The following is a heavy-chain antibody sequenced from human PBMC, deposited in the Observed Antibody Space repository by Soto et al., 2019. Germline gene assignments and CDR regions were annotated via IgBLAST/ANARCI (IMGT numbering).Heavy chain of an antibody. Sequence: GASVKVSCKASGYTFTSYYMHWVRQAPGQGLEWMGIIDPSGGSTSYAQKFQGRVTMTRDTSTSTVYMELSSLRSEDTAVYYCARVPPPQYYGSGSYPTYAFDIWGQGTMVTVSS. J-gene: IGHJ3*02. CDR1: GYTFTSYY. CDR2: IDPSGGST. V-gene: IGHV1-46*01. D-gene: IGHD3-10*01. CDR3: ARVPPPQYYGSGSYPTYAFDI.